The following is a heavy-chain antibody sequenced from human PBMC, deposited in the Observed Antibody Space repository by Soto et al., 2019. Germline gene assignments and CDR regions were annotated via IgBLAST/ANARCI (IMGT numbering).Heavy chain of an antibody. D-gene: IGHD6-13*01. CDR2: INSDGSST. J-gene: IGHJ6*02. CDR3: ACEGYSSSWDRRDYGMDV. CDR1: RYSFSSYS. Sequence: GGSLRLSCAASRYSFSSYSTHWVRQAPGKGLVWVSRINSDGSSTSYADSVKGRFTISRDNAKNTLYLQMNSLRAEDTAVYYCACEGYSSSWDRRDYGMDVWCQGTRVTVSS. V-gene: IGHV3-74*01.